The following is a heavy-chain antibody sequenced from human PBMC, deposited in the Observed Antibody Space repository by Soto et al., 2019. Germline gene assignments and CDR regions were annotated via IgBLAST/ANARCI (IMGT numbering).Heavy chain of an antibody. J-gene: IGHJ6*02. CDR3: ARTRPKRPYDILTGYPPTSYYSGMEV. CDR2: IDYSVST. V-gene: IGHV4-30-4*01. D-gene: IGHD3-9*01. CDR1: GGSISSGDYY. Sequence: TSETRSLTCTVSGGSISSGDYYWSWILHPPGKGLEWIGYIDYSVSTYYNPSLKSRVTISVDTSKNHFSLKLSSVTAADTAVYYCARTRPKRPYDILTGYPPTSYYSGMEVWGQGTTVTVS.